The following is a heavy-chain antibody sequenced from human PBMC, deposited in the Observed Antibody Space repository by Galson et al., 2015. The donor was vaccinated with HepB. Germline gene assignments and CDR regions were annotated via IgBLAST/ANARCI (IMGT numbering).Heavy chain of an antibody. CDR1: GFTFGDYA. CDR2: IRSKAYGGTT. Sequence: SLRLSCAASGFTFGDYAMSWVRQAPGKGLEWVGFIRSKAYGGTTEYAASVKGRFTISRDNAKNSLYLQMNSLRAEDTAVYYCAKLRSGSYSLDHWGQGTLVIVSS. V-gene: IGHV3-49*04. D-gene: IGHD1-26*01. J-gene: IGHJ4*02. CDR3: AKLRSGSYSLDH.